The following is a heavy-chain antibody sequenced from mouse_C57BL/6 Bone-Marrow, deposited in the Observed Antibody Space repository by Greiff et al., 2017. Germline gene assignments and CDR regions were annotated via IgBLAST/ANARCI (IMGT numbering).Heavy chain of an antibody. Sequence: EVQGVESGGDLVKPGGSLKLSCAASGFTFSSYGMSWVRQTPDKRLEWVATISSGGSYTYYPDSVKGRFTISRDNAKNTLYLQMSSLKSEDTAMYYCARRGYYYGSSYLYYFDYWGQGTTLTVSS. V-gene: IGHV5-6*01. J-gene: IGHJ2*01. CDR1: GFTFSSYG. CDR3: ARRGYYYGSSYLYYFDY. D-gene: IGHD1-1*01. CDR2: ISSGGSYT.